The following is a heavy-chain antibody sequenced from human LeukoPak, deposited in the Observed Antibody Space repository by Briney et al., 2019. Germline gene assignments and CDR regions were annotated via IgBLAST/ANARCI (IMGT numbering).Heavy chain of an antibody. J-gene: IGHJ3*02. Sequence: GGSLRLSCAASGFTFNKYNMNWLRQAPGKGLEWIAFIRGRSDTTYYADSVPGRFTISRDNAEDSVYLQMNSLRVEDTAVYYCARTYDFGIGPPGDAFDNWGQGSLVTVFS. CDR3: ARTYDFGIGPPGDAFDN. CDR1: GFTFNKYN. V-gene: IGHV3-48*01. D-gene: IGHD3-3*01. CDR2: IRGRSDTT.